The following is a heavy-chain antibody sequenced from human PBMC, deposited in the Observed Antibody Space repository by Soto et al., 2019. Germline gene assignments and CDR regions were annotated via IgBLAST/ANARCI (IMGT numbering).Heavy chain of an antibody. V-gene: IGHV3-23*01. D-gene: IGHD1-1*01. CDR1: GFTFSSYA. J-gene: IGHJ4*02. CDR3: AKGPYPERSYYFDY. CDR2: ISGGGGST. Sequence: GGSLRLSCAASGFTFSSYAMSWVRQAPGKGLEWVSTISGGGGSTYYADSVKGRFTISRDNSKNTLYLKVNSLGAEDTAVYYCAKGPYPERSYYFDYWGQGTLVTVSS.